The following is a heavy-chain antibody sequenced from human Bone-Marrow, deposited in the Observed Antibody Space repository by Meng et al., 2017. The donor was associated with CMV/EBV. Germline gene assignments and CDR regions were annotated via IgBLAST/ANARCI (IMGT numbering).Heavy chain of an antibody. CDR1: GYTFTGYY. J-gene: IGHJ6*02. D-gene: IGHD5-12*01. CDR3: AREWIGEGAIVDYYYYGMDL. V-gene: IGHV1-2*02. Sequence: ASVKGSCKASGYTFTGYYMHWVRQAPGQGPEWMGWIDPDSGGTNYAQKFQGRVTMTRDTSISTAYMVVSSLRSDYTAVYYGAREWIGEGAIVDYYYYGMDLWGQGTTVTVSS. CDR2: IDPDSGGT.